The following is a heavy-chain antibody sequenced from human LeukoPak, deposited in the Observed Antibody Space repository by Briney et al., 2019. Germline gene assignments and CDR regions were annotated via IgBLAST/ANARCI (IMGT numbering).Heavy chain of an antibody. V-gene: IGHV4-4*07. CDR3: ARRDISSGLSFDY. Sequence: PSETLSLTCTVSGGSIINYHWSWIRQPAGKGLEWISQIHTSGSTNYNPPLKSRVTMSIDTPENQLSLTIRSVSAADTSVYYCARRDISSGLSFDYWGQGILVTVSS. D-gene: IGHD6-19*01. CDR2: IHTSGST. J-gene: IGHJ4*02. CDR1: GGSIINYH.